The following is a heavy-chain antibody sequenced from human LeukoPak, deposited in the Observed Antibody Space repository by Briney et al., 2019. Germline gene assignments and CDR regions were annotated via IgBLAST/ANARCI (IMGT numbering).Heavy chain of an antibody. Sequence: GGSLRLSCAASGFTVSSNYMSWVRQAPGKGLEWVSVIYSGGSTFYADSVKGRFSISRDNSKNTLYLQMNSLRAEDTAVYYCARDAGMATITASFDYWGQGTLVTVSS. CDR3: ARDAGMATITASFDY. CDR2: IYSGGST. CDR1: GFTVSSNY. V-gene: IGHV3-53*01. J-gene: IGHJ4*02. D-gene: IGHD5-24*01.